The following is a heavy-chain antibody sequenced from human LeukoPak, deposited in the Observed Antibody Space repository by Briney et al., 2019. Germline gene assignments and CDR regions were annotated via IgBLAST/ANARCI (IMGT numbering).Heavy chain of an antibody. CDR2: ISTSGST. Sequence: SETLSLTCTVSGGSINSYSWSWIRQPPGKGLEWIGYISTSGSTKNNPSLKSRVAISVDTSKNQFSLRLSSVTAADTAVYYCARHQVMITYGPYYFDYWGQETLVTVSS. V-gene: IGHV4-4*09. CDR1: GGSINSYS. D-gene: IGHD3-16*01. CDR3: ARHQVMITYGPYYFDY. J-gene: IGHJ4*02.